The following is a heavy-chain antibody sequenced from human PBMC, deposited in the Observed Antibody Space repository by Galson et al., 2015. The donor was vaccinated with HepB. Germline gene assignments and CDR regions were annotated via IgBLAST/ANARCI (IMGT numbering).Heavy chain of an antibody. CDR1: GGSISSSSYY. V-gene: IGHV4-39*01. J-gene: IGHJ4*02. D-gene: IGHD2-2*01. CDR2: FYYTGNT. Sequence: SETLSLTCTVSGGSISSSSYYWGWLRQPPGKGLEWIGSFYYTGNTHYHPSLKSRFTISGDTSKNQFSLKLNSVTAADTAVYYCARHESESKTYAADNWGQGTLVTVSS. CDR3: ARHESESKTYAADN.